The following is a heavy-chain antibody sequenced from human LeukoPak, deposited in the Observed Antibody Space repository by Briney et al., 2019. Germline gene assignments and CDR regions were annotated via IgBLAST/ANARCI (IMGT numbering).Heavy chain of an antibody. J-gene: IGHJ6*03. D-gene: IGHD3-3*01. CDR3: ARAYYDFWSGYWSTYYYMDV. CDR2: INYSGST. CDR1: GGSISSHY. V-gene: IGHV4-59*11. Sequence: SETLSLTCTVSGGSISSHYWSWIRQPPGKGLEWIGYINYSGSTNYNPSLKSRVTISVDTSKNQFSLKLSSVTAADTAVYYCARAYYDFWSGYWSTYYYMDVWGKGTTVTVSS.